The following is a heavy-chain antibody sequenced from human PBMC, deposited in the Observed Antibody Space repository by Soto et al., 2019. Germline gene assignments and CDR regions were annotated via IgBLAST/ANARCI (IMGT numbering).Heavy chain of an antibody. Sequence: GGSLRLSCAASGFTFSSYGMHWVRQAPGKGLEWVAVIWYDGSNKYYADSVKGRFTISRDNSKNTLYLQMNSLRAEDTAVYYCAREGGVVVVAAAYYFDYWGQGTLVTVSS. CDR3: AREGGVVVVAAAYYFDY. J-gene: IGHJ4*02. V-gene: IGHV3-33*01. D-gene: IGHD2-15*01. CDR1: GFTFSSYG. CDR2: IWYDGSNK.